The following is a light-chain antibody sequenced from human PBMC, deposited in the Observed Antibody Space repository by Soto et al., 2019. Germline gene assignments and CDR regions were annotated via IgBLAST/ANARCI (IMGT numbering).Light chain of an antibody. Sequence: DIQMTQSPSSLSASVGDRVTISCGASQIISSYLNWYQQKPGKAPKLLIYRASNLESDVPSRFSGSESGTDFTLTISSLQPEDFAIYYCQQSYSTPCTFGQGTKLEI. J-gene: IGKJ2*02. CDR1: QIISSY. CDR3: QQSYSTPCT. V-gene: IGKV1-39*01. CDR2: RAS.